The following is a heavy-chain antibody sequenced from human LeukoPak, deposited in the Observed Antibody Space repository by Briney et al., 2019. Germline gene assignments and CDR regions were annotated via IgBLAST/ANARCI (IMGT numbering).Heavy chain of an antibody. V-gene: IGHV1-18*01. J-gene: IGHJ4*02. CDR3: ARAPSYYYDSSGYPVC. CDR2: IIAYNGNT. Sequence: ASVKVSCKASGYTFTSYGISWVRQAPGQGLEWMGWIIAYNGNTNYAQKLQGRVTMTTDTSTSTAYMELRSLRSDDTAVYYCARAPSYYYDSSGYPVCWGQGTLVTVSS. D-gene: IGHD3-22*01. CDR1: GYTFTSYG.